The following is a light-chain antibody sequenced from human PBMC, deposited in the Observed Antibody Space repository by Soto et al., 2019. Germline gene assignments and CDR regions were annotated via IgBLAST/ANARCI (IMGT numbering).Light chain of an antibody. Sequence: LLTQSPAPLSLSPGERATLSCRASQTVNTYLAWYQQKPGQAPRLLIYDASTRATGIPARFSGSGSGTDFTLTISSLEPEDFAVYFCQQRGNSPETFGQGTKV. CDR3: QQRGNSPET. CDR1: QTVNTY. V-gene: IGKV3-11*01. J-gene: IGKJ1*01. CDR2: DAS.